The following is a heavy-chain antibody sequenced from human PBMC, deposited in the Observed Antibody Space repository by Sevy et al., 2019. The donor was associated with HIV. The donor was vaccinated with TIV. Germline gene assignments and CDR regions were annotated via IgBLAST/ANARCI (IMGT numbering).Heavy chain of an antibody. Sequence: GGSLRLSCAVSGFSFDSYGMTWVRQAPGKGLEWVSGISGSGTRTYYADSVKGRFIISRDNSKNTLYLQMNSLRSEDTGIYYWAKGGGGHYDPDEIGYYFYYYNIDVRGKGTTVTVSS. CDR2: ISGSGTRT. V-gene: IGHV3-23*01. CDR3: AKGGGGHYDPDEIGYYFYYYNIDV. J-gene: IGHJ6*03. CDR1: GFSFDSYG. D-gene: IGHD3-22*01.